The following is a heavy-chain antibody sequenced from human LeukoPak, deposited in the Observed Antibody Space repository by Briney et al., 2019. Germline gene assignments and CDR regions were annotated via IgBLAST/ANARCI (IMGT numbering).Heavy chain of an antibody. CDR1: GFTVSSNY. Sequence: PGGSLRLSCAASGFTVSSNYLTWIRQAPGKGLEWVSVIYSGGNTFYADSVKGRSTISRDNFKNTLYLQMNSLRAEDTAVYYCARLGLMSLEFDYWGQGTLVTVSS. D-gene: IGHD1-1*01. V-gene: IGHV3-53*01. J-gene: IGHJ4*02. CDR2: IYSGGNT. CDR3: ARLGLMSLEFDY.